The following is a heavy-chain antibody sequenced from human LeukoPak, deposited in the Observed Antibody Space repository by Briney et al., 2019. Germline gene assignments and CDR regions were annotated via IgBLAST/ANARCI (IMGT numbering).Heavy chain of an antibody. J-gene: IGHJ4*02. D-gene: IGHD2/OR15-2a*01. CDR3: ARTRGTHISMAYLDS. Sequence: ASVKVSCKASGYTFTSYYMHWVRQAPGQGPEWMGWINPNNGDTNYAQKFQGRVTMTRVTSNTTAYMELSSLRSDDTVVYYCARTRGTHISMAYLDSWGQGTLVTVSS. CDR1: GYTFTSYY. V-gene: IGHV1-2*02. CDR2: INPNNGDT.